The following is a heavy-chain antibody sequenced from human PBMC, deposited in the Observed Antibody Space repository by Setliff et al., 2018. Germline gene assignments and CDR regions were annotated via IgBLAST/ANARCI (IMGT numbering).Heavy chain of an antibody. J-gene: IGHJ4*02. CDR3: ARDAGGTISTAVFDY. CDR2: IYYSGST. CDR1: GGSISSHY. V-gene: IGHV4-59*11. D-gene: IGHD2-2*01. Sequence: SETLSLTCTVSGGSISSHYWSWIRQPPGKGLEWIGSIYYSGSTNYNPSLKSRVTISVDTSKNQVFLKLSSVTAADTAEYYCARDAGGTISTAVFDYWGQGTLVTVSS.